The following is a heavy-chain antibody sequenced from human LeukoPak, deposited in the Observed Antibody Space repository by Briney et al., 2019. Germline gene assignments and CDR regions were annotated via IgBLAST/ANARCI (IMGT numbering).Heavy chain of an antibody. V-gene: IGHV3-9*01. CDR3: AKDISGGDYSGYDQSFDY. CDR1: GFTFDDYA. J-gene: IGHJ4*02. D-gene: IGHD5-12*01. Sequence: PGRSLRLSCAASGFTFDDYAMHWVRQAPGKGLEWVSGISWNSGSIGYADSVKGRFTISRDNAKNSLYLQMNSLRPEDTALYYCAKDISGGDYSGYDQSFDYWGQGTLVTVSS. CDR2: ISWNSGSI.